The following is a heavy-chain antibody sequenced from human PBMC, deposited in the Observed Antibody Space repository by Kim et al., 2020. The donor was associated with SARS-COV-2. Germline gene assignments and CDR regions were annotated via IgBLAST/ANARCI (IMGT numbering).Heavy chain of an antibody. V-gene: IGHV1-69*13. CDR3: ATGGGAYSNYGNYYYGMDV. D-gene: IGHD4-4*01. Sequence: SVKVSCKASGDTFSSYAISWVRQAPGQGLEWMGGIIPIFGTANYAQKFQGRVTITADESTSTAYMELSSLRSEDTAVYYCATGGGAYSNYGNYYYGMDVWGQGTTVTVSS. J-gene: IGHJ6*02. CDR1: GDTFSSYA. CDR2: IIPIFGTA.